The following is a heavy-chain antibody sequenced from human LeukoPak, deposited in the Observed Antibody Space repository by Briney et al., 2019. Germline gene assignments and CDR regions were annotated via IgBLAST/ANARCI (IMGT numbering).Heavy chain of an antibody. Sequence: SETLSLTCNVSGGAVTGSTYYWAWIRQSPGKGLEWIGSMYYSGSTHYNPSLKSRVTISVDTSKNQFSLKLTSVTAADTATYYCARHYYDNTGYYYLDYWGQGTLVTVSS. J-gene: IGHJ4*02. CDR2: MYYSGST. V-gene: IGHV4-39*01. D-gene: IGHD3-22*01. CDR1: GGAVTGSTYY. CDR3: ARHYYDNTGYYYLDY.